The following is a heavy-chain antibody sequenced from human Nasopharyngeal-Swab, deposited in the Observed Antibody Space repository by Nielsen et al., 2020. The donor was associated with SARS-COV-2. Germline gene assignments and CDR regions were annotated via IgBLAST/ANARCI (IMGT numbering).Heavy chain of an antibody. Sequence: GGSLRLSCAASGSTFSSYAMHWVRQAPGKGLEWVAVISYDGSNKYYADSVKGRFTISRDNSKNTLYLQMNSLRAEDTAVYYCARGGLLELGFYWYFDLWGRGTLVTVSS. CDR3: ARGGLLELGFYWYFDL. V-gene: IGHV3-30-3*01. CDR2: ISYDGSNK. D-gene: IGHD2-21*02. J-gene: IGHJ2*01. CDR1: GSTFSSYA.